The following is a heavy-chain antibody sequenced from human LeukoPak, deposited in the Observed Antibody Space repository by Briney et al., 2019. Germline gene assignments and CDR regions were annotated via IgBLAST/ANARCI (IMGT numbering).Heavy chain of an antibody. J-gene: IGHJ3*02. Sequence: RGESLKISCKGSGYSFTSYWIGWVRQMPGKGLEWMGIIYPGDSDTRYSPSFQGQVPISADESISTAYLQWSSLKASDTAMYYCASGHSSGYYSDAFDIWGQGTMVTVSS. CDR2: IYPGDSDT. D-gene: IGHD3-22*01. CDR1: GYSFTSYW. V-gene: IGHV5-51*01. CDR3: ASGHSSGYYSDAFDI.